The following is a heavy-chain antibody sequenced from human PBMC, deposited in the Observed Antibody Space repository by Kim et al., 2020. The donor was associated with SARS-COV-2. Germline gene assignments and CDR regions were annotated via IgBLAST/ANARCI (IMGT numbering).Heavy chain of an antibody. CDR2: IKQDGSEK. CDR3: ARDNKGLLWFGELLFSRDAFDI. CDR1: GFTFSSYW. Sequence: GGSLRLSCAASGFTFSSYWMSWVRQAPGKGLEWVANIKQDGSEKYYVDSVKGRFTISRDNAKNSLYLQMNSLRAEDTAVYYCARDNKGLLWFGELLFSRDAFDIWGQGTMVTVSS. V-gene: IGHV3-7*01. D-gene: IGHD3-10*01. J-gene: IGHJ3*02.